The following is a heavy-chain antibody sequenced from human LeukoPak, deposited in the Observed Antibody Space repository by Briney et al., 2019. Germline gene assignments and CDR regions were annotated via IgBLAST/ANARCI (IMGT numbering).Heavy chain of an antibody. CDR1: GFTFSSYW. J-gene: IGHJ4*02. V-gene: IGHV3-7*03. Sequence: GGSLRLSCAASGFTFSSYWMSWVRQAPGKGLEWLANIKQDGTEKNYLNSVKGRFTISRDNAKNSLYLQMNSLRAEDTALYYCAKDSSGYPGSGWGQGTLVTVSS. CDR2: IKQDGTEK. D-gene: IGHD3-22*01. CDR3: AKDSSGYPGSG.